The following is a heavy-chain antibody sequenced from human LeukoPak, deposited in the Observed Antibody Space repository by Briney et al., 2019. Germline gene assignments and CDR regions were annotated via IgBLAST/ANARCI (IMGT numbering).Heavy chain of an antibody. CDR3: ARARGPSYYYGSGSYNLDY. CDR1: GYTFTGYY. J-gene: IGHJ4*02. D-gene: IGHD3-10*01. Sequence: ASVKVSCKASGYTFTGYYMHWVRQAPGQGLEWMGWINPNSGGTNYAQKFQGRVTMTRDTSISTAYMELSRLRSDDTAVYYCARARGPSYYYGSGSYNLDYWGQGTLVTVSS. V-gene: IGHV1-2*02. CDR2: INPNSGGT.